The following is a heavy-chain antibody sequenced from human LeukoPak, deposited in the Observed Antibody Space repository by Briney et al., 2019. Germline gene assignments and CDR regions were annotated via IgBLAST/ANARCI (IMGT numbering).Heavy chain of an antibody. J-gene: IGHJ4*02. CDR3: AREGRRYCSGGSCSQFDY. D-gene: IGHD2-15*01. V-gene: IGHV3-33*01. CDR2: IWYDGSNK. Sequence: GGSLRLSCAASGFTFSSYGMHWVRQAPGKGLEGVAVIWYDGSNKYYADSVKGRFTISRDNSKNTLYLQMNSLRAEDTAVYYCAREGRRYCSGGSCSQFDYWGQGTLVTVSS. CDR1: GFTFSSYG.